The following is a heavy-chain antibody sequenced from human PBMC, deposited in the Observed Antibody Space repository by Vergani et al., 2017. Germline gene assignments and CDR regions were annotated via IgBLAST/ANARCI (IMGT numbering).Heavy chain of an antibody. CDR1: GFTFSSYS. V-gene: IGHV3-21*01. CDR3: ARGTQGYYDILTGYPPGRY. Sequence: DVHLAESGGGFFQPGGSLRLSCAASGFTFSSYSMNWVRQAPGKGLEWVSSISSSSSYIYYADSVKGRFTISRDNAKNSLYLQMNSLRAEDTAVYYCARGTQGYYDILTGYPPGRYWGQGTLVTVSS. J-gene: IGHJ4*02. D-gene: IGHD3-9*01. CDR2: ISSSSSYI.